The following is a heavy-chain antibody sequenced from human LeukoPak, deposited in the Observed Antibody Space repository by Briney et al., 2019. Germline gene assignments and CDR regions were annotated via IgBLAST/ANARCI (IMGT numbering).Heavy chain of an antibody. CDR2: INPKSGDT. CDR3: ARVGGGSAATFDY. Sequence: ASVKVSCKASGYIFTDYYIHWVRQAPGQGLEWMGWINPKSGDTNYVQKFQGRVTMARDTSISTAYMDLSSLRSDDTAVYYCARVGGGSAATFDYWGQGTLVTVSS. V-gene: IGHV1-2*02. D-gene: IGHD2-2*01. CDR1: GYIFTDYY. J-gene: IGHJ4*02.